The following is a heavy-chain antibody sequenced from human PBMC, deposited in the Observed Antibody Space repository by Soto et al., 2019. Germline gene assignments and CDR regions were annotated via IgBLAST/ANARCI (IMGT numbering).Heavy chain of an antibody. V-gene: IGHV1-69*01. CDR3: ARGPPGSSSWYWYFDL. CDR2: VIPDFGTA. D-gene: IGHD6-19*01. CDR1: GGTFSSYA. Sequence: VQLVQSGAEVKKPGSSVKVSCKASGGTFSSYAINWVRQAPGQGLEWMGGVIPDFGTANYAHGFQGRVSITADESMTTAYMELSSLTSEDTAVYYCARGPPGSSSWYWYFDLWGRGTLVSVSS. J-gene: IGHJ2*01.